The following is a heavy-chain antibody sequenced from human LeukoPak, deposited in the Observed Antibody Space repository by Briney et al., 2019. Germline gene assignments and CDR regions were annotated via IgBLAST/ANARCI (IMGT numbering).Heavy chain of an antibody. J-gene: IGHJ4*02. D-gene: IGHD2-15*01. CDR1: GYTFNSHG. CDR3: ARNKTTGGGGFDY. Sequence: GASVKVTCKASGYTFNSHGISWIRQAPGQGPEWMGWISGDYGYTKYAQKFQGRVTMNTDTSTDTSNMELRSLRSDDTAVYYCARNKTTGGGGFDYWGQRPLITVSS. V-gene: IGHV1-18*04. CDR2: ISGDYGYT.